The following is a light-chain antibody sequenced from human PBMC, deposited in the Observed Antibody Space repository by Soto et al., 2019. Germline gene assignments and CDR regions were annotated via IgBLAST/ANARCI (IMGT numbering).Light chain of an antibody. CDR3: SSYTSSTNYV. Sequence: QSVLTQPSSLSGSPGQSLTISCTGTIIDIAPYNYVSWYQQHPGKAPKLIIYEVSYRPSGISNRFSGSKPGNTASLTISGLQAEDEADYYCSSYTSSTNYVFGTGTKVTVL. CDR2: EVS. CDR1: IIDIAPYNY. V-gene: IGLV2-14*01. J-gene: IGLJ1*01.